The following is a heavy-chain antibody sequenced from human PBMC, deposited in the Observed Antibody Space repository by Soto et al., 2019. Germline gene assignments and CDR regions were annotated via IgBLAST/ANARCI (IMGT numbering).Heavy chain of an antibody. V-gene: IGHV3-11*06. J-gene: IGHJ5*02. D-gene: IGHD7-27*01. CDR1: GFTFTDYY. Sequence: QVQLVESGGGLVRSGGSLRLSCAASGFTFTDYYMSWVRQAPGKGLEWVSYISTSGSYTTYADSVKGRFTISRDNAKNSLYLQMDRLRAGDQAVYFCARDGSTYLLGPFDPWGQGTLPTVSS. CDR2: ISTSGSYT. CDR3: ARDGSTYLLGPFDP.